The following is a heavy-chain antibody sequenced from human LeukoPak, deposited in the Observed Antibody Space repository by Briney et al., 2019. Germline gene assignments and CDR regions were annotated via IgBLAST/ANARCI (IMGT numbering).Heavy chain of an antibody. CDR1: GFTVSSNY. CDR3: ARVFGKLGGSFDALDI. Sequence: GGSLRLSCAASGFTVSSNYMSWVRQAPGGGVEWVSVIYSDGSTYYADSVKGRFTLSRDNSKNTLYLQMNSLRAEDTAVYYCARVFGKLGGSFDALDIWGQGTMVIVSS. V-gene: IGHV3-53*01. CDR2: IYSDGST. D-gene: IGHD1-26*01. J-gene: IGHJ3*02.